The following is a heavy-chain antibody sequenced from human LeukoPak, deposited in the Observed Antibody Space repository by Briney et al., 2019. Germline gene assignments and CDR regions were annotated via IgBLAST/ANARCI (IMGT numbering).Heavy chain of an antibody. CDR3: ARDLGEYQLPQDY. CDR2: ISSSSSHI. J-gene: IGHJ4*02. CDR1: GFTFSSYS. D-gene: IGHD2-2*01. V-gene: IGHV3-21*01. Sequence: GGSLRLSCAASGFTFSSYSMNWVRQAPGKGLEWVSSISSSSSHIYYADSVKGRFIISRDNAKNSLYLQMNSLRAEDTAVYYCARDLGEYQLPQDYWGQGTLVTVSS.